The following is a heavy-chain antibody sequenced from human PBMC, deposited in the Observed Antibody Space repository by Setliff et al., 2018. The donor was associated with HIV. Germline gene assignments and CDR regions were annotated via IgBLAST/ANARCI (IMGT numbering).Heavy chain of an antibody. CDR3: AKDLVYYDSSGDLDY. Sequence: PGGSLRLSCAASGLTFSSYAMGWVRQAPGKGLEWVSSISGSGGSPYYADSVKGRFTISRDNSKNTLYLQMNSLRAEDTAVYYCAKDLVYYDSSGDLDYWGQGTLVTVSS. D-gene: IGHD3-22*01. V-gene: IGHV3-23*01. CDR1: GLTFSSYA. J-gene: IGHJ4*02. CDR2: ISGSGGSP.